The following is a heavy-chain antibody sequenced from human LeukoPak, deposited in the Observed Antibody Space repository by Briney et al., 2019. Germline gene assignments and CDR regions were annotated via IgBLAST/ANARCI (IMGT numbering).Heavy chain of an antibody. D-gene: IGHD4-17*01. CDR3: ARDRVVSPYDYGDYVSYYYMDV. V-gene: IGHV4-4*07. Sequence: PSETLSLICTVSGGSISSYYWSWIRQPAGKGLEWIGRIYTSGSTNYNPSLKSRVTMSVDSSKNQFSLKLSSVTAADTAVYYCARDRVVSPYDYGDYVSYYYMDVWGKGTTVTISS. CDR1: GGSISSYY. J-gene: IGHJ6*03. CDR2: IYTSGST.